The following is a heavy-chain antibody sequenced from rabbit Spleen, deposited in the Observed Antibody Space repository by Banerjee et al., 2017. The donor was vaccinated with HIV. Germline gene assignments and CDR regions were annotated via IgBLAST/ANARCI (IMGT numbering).Heavy chain of an antibody. CDR2: IGISGGST. V-gene: IGHV1S47*01. CDR3: ARSFLL. D-gene: IGHD3-3*01. J-gene: IGHJ6*01. Sequence: QEKLVESGGGLVQPEGSLTLTCKASGFDFSSYGVSWVRQAPGKGLEWIACIGISGGSTWYARWVNGQFTISRGTNRNTVDLKMTSLTAADTATYFCARSFLLWGPGTLVTVS. CDR1: GFDFSSYG.